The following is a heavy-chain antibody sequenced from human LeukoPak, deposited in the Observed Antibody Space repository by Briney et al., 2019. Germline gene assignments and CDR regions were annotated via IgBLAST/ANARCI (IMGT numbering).Heavy chain of an antibody. J-gene: IGHJ4*02. CDR1: GFMFSSYA. D-gene: IGHD6-13*01. CDR3: ARDRYSSKLEYFEY. Sequence: GGSLRLSCAASGFMFSSYAMSWVRQAPGKGLEWVSTISGSGGSTYYADSVKGRFTISRDNSKNTLYLQMNSLRAEDTAVYYCARDRYSSKLEYFEYWGQGTLVTVSS. CDR2: ISGSGGST. V-gene: IGHV3-23*01.